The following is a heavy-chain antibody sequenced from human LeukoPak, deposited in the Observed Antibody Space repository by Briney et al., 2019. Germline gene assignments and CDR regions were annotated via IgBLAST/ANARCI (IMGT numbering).Heavy chain of an antibody. CDR3: ARGLDSFDY. CDR1: GYTFTSYG. V-gene: IGHV1-2*02. CDR2: INPNSGGT. Sequence: ASVKVSCKASGYTFTSYGISWVRQAPGQGLEWMGWINPNSGGTNYAQKFQGRVTMTRDTSISTAYMELSRLRSDDTAVYYCARGLDSFDYWGQGTLVTVSS. J-gene: IGHJ4*02.